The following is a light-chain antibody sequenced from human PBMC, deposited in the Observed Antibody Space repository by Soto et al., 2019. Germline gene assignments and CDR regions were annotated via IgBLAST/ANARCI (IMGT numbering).Light chain of an antibody. CDR2: GAS. CDR1: QGIGKD. V-gene: IGKV1-6*01. J-gene: IGKJ1*01. CDR3: QQYNSYPWT. Sequence: AIEMTQSPSSLSASVGDTVTITCRASQGIGKDLAWFQQRPGKAPKLLIYGASGLQNGVPSRFSGSGSGTEFTLAISSLQPDDFATYYCQQYNSYPWTFGQGTKVDIK.